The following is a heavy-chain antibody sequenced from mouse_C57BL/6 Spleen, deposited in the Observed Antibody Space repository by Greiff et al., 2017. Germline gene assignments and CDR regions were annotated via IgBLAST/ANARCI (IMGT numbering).Heavy chain of an antibody. J-gene: IGHJ1*03. CDR2: IDPANGNT. Sequence: VHVKQSVAELVRPGASVKLSCTASGFNIKNTYMHWVKQRPEQGLEWIGRIDPANGNTKYAPKFQGKATITADTSSNTAYLQLSSLTSEDSAVYFCARSYYSTSEWYFDVWGTGTTVTVSS. CDR1: GFNIKNTY. CDR3: ARSYYSTSEWYFDV. D-gene: IGHD2-5*01. V-gene: IGHV14-3*01.